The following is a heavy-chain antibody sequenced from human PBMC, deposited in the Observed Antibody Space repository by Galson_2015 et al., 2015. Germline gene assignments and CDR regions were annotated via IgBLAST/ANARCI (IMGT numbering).Heavy chain of an antibody. CDR1: GFTFSSYA. CDR2: ISGSGGST. V-gene: IGHV3-23*01. D-gene: IGHD6-19*01. Sequence: SLRLSCAASGFTFSSYAMSWVRQAPGKGLEWVSAISGSGGSTYYADSVKGRFTISGDNSKNTLYLQMNSLRAEDTAVYYCARCLAVAGYDYWGQGTLVTVSS. CDR3: ARCLAVAGYDY. J-gene: IGHJ4*02.